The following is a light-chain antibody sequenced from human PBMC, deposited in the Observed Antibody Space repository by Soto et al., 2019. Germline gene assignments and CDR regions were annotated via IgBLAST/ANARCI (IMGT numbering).Light chain of an antibody. J-gene: IGKJ1*01. CDR2: KAS. V-gene: IGKV1-5*03. CDR1: QSISTW. Sequence: DIQMTQSPSTLSASVGDRVTITCRASQSISTWLAWYQQEPGKAPKLLFHKASSLQSGVPSRFSGSGSGTDLTRTISSMHPDDFATYYCQQYNSYSPTFGQGTRVEIK. CDR3: QQYNSYSPT.